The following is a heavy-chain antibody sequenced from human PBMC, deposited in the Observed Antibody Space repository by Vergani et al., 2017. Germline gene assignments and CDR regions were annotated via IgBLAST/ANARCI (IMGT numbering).Heavy chain of an antibody. V-gene: IGHV3-49*03. D-gene: IGHD6-13*01. CDR1: GFTFGDYA. CDR3: TRQQLVSLNWFDP. CDR2: IRSKAYGGPT. Sequence: EVQLVESGGGLVQPGRSLRLSCTASGFTFGDYAMSWFRQAPGKGLEWVGLIRSKAYGGPTEYAASVKGRFTISRDDSKSIAYLQMNSLKTEDTAVYYCTRQQLVSLNWFDPWGQGTLVTVSS. J-gene: IGHJ5*02.